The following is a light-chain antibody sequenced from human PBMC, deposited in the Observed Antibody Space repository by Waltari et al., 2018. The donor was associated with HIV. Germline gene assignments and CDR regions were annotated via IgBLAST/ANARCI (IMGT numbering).Light chain of an antibody. J-gene: IGLJ2*01. V-gene: IGLV1-47*01. CDR1: SSNIGRNY. CDR2: RNN. Sequence: QSALTQPPSASGTPGQRVTIPCSGSSSNIGRNYVYWYLQLPGTAPNLLIYRNNQRPSGVPDRFSSSKSGTSASLAISGLRSEDEADYYCASWDDSLSVVFGGGTKLTVL. CDR3: ASWDDSLSVV.